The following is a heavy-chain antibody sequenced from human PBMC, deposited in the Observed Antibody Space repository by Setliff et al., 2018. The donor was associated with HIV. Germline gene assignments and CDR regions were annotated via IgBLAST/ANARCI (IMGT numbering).Heavy chain of an antibody. J-gene: IGHJ4*01. CDR1: GYSISSGYY. Sequence: SETLSLTCAVSGYSISSGYYWGWIRQPPGKGLEWIGSIYHSGSTYYNPSLKSRVTISVDTSKNQFSLKLSSVTAADTAVYYCARQYMVRGVIITLYFDDWG. V-gene: IGHV4-38-2*01. CDR2: IYHSGST. D-gene: IGHD3-10*01. CDR3: ARQYMVRGVIITLYFDD.